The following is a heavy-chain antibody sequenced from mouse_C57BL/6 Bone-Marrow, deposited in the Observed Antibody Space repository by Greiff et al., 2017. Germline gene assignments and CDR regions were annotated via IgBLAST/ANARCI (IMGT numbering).Heavy chain of an antibody. V-gene: IGHV1-61*01. CDR1: GYTFTSYW. CDR2: IYPSDSET. Sequence: QVQLQQPGAELVRPGSSVKLSCKASGYTFTSYWLDWVKQRPGQGLECIGNIYPSDSETHYNQKFKDKATLTVDKSSSTAYMQLSSLTSEDSAVYYCARENGYGSSFYWYFDVWGTGTTVTVSS. D-gene: IGHD1-1*01. CDR3: ARENGYGSSFYWYFDV. J-gene: IGHJ1*03.